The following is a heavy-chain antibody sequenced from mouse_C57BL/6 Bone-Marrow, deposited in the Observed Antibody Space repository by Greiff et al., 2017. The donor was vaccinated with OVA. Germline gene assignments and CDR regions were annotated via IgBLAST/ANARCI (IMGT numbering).Heavy chain of an antibody. CDR2: IWSGGST. CDR3: ARWGSSFYFDY. Sequence: VKLVESGPGLVQPSQSLSITCTVSGFSLTSYGVHWVRQSPGKGLAWLGVIWSGGSTDYNAAFISRLSISKDNSKSKVFFKTNSLQADDTAIYYCARWGSSFYFDYWGQGTTLTVSS. CDR1: GFSLTSYG. D-gene: IGHD1-1*01. V-gene: IGHV2-2*01. J-gene: IGHJ2*01.